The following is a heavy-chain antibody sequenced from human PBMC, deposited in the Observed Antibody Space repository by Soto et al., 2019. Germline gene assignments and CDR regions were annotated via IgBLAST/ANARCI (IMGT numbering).Heavy chain of an antibody. Sequence: ASVKVSFKASGYTFTSYGISWVRQAPGQGLEWMGWSTARNTNTNYAQNLQGRVGMTTDTSTSTAYLELRSLRSDDTAVYYCARVYLGSGKYYGVSDYWGQGTLVTVSS. CDR3: ARVYLGSGKYYGVSDY. D-gene: IGHD3-10*01. J-gene: IGHJ4*02. CDR1: GYTFTSYG. V-gene: IGHV1-18*04. CDR2: STARNTNT.